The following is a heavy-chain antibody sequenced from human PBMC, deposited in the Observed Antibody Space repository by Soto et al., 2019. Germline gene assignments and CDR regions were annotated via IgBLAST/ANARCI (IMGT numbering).Heavy chain of an antibody. J-gene: IGHJ6*02. CDR2: IFTGGNT. CDR1: GFAVNTNF. D-gene: IGHD1-20*01. V-gene: IGHV3-66*01. Sequence: PGGSLRLSCAASGFAVNTNFMTWVRQAPGKGLEWLSFIFTGGNTFYADSVKGRFTISRDDSKNTVYLQMNSLRADDTAVYYCARDPPITSDFGLDVWGQGTTVTVSS. CDR3: ARDPPITSDFGLDV.